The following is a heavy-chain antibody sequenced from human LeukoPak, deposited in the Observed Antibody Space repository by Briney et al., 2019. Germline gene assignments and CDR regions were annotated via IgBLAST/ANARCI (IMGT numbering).Heavy chain of an antibody. CDR3: ARGGYYDSSGYYNDY. J-gene: IGHJ4*02. CDR1: GYTFTGYY. V-gene: IGHV1-8*03. CDR2: MNPNSGNT. D-gene: IGHD3-22*01. Sequence: ASVKVSCKASGYTFTGYYMHWVRQATGQGLEWTGWMNPNSGNTGYAQKFQGRVTITRNTSISTAYMELSSLRSEDTAVYYCARGGYYDSSGYYNDYWGQGTLVTVSS.